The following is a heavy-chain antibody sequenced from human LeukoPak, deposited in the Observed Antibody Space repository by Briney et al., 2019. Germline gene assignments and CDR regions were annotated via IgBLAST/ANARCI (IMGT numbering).Heavy chain of an antibody. V-gene: IGHV1-2*02. D-gene: IGHD1-14*01. Sequence: GASVKVSCKASGYTFTGYYMHWVRQAPGQGLEWMGWINPNSGGTNDAQKFQGRVTMTRDTSISTAYMELSRLRSDDTAVYYCARSELRGTHDAFDIWGQGTMVTVSS. CDR2: INPNSGGT. CDR1: GYTFTGYY. CDR3: ARSELRGTHDAFDI. J-gene: IGHJ3*02.